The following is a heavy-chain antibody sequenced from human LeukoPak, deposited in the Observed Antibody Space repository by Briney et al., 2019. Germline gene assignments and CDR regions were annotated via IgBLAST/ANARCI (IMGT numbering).Heavy chain of an antibody. V-gene: IGHV4-39*07. J-gene: IGHJ6*03. CDR3: ARDRDRATVMESDYYYMDV. CDR1: GGSISSSSYY. CDR2: IYTSGST. D-gene: IGHD4-11*01. Sequence: PSETLSLTCTVSGGSISSSSYYWGWIRQPPGKGLEWIGRIYTSGSTNYNPSLKSRVTMSVDTSKNQFSLKLSSVTAPDTAVYYCARDRDRATVMESDYYYMDVWGKGTTVTVSS.